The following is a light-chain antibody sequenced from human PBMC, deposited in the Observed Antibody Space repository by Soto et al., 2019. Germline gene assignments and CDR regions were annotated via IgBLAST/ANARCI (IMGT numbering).Light chain of an antibody. CDR1: QGISDH. CDR2: DTS. CDR3: QQYHNYPVT. J-gene: IGKJ4*01. V-gene: IGKV1-16*02. Sequence: DVQMTQSPSSLSASVGDRVTITCRASQGISDHLAWIQQKPGKAPKSLIYDTSNLQSGVPSKFSGSGSSTDFTLTISSLQPEDFATYYCQQYHNYPVTFGGGTKVEI.